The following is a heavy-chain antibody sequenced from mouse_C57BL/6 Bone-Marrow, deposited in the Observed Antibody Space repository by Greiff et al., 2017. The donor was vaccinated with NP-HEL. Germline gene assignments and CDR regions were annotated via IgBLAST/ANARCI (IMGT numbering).Heavy chain of an antibody. CDR2: IDPENGDT. V-gene: IGHV14-4*01. CDR3: TTVAY. CDR1: GFNIKDDY. Sequence: VQLKESGAELVRPGASVKLSCKASGFNIKDDYMHWVKQRPEQGLEWIGWIDPENGDTEYDSKFQGKATITADTSSNTAYMQLSSLTSEDTAVYYCTTVAYWGQGTLVTVSA. J-gene: IGHJ3*01.